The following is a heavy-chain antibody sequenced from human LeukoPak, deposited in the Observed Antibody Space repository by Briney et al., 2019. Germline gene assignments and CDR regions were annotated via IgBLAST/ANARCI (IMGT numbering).Heavy chain of an antibody. CDR1: GFIFSNYG. Sequence: GGSLRLSCAASGFIFSNYGMHWVRQAPGKGLEWVTFIRDDGSNKYYADSVKGRFSISRDNSKNTMYLQMNSLRAEDTAVYYCAKDWTYYGSGSYYLPYYFDYWGQGTLVTVSS. D-gene: IGHD3-10*01. J-gene: IGHJ4*02. V-gene: IGHV3-30*02. CDR3: AKDWTYYGSGSYYLPYYFDY. CDR2: IRDDGSNK.